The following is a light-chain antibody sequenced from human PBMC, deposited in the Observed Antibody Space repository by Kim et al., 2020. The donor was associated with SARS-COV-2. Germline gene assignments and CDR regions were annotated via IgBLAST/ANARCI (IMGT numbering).Light chain of an antibody. V-gene: IGKV1-5*03. J-gene: IGKJ1*01. Sequence: DIQMTQSPSTLFASVGDRVTITCRASQSIVRRLAWYKQKPGKAPQLLIYKTSDLENGVPSRFSGSGSGTEFTLTISSLQPDDFATYYCQQYNSYPRTFGQGTKVEIK. CDR1: QSIVRR. CDR2: KTS. CDR3: QQYNSYPRT.